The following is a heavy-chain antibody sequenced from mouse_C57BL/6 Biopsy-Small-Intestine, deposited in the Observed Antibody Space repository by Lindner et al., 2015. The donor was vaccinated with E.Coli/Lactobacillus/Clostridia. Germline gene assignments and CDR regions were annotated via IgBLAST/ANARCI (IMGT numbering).Heavy chain of an antibody. CDR3: TREDYGSTYGWYFDV. D-gene: IGHD1-1*01. CDR1: GFTFSDYG. Sequence: VQLQESGGGLVKPGGSLKLSCTASGFTFSDYGMHWVRQAPEKGLEWVAYITSGSNSIYYADTVKGRFTISRDIAKNILFLQMTSLRSEDTAMYYCTREDYGSTYGWYFDVWGTGTTVTVSS. J-gene: IGHJ1*03. V-gene: IGHV5-17*01. CDR2: ITSGSNSI.